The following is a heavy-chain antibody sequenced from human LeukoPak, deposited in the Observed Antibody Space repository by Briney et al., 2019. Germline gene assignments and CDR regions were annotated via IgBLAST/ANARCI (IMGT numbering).Heavy chain of an antibody. J-gene: IGHJ3*02. CDR3: ARHRIPGAHDAFDI. V-gene: IGHV5-51*01. CDR2: IYPGDSDT. D-gene: IGHD1-26*01. Sequence: GESLKISCKGSGYSFTSYWIGWVRQMPGKGLEWMGIIYPGDSDTRYSPSFQGQVTISVDKSISTAFLQWSSLKASDTAIYYCARHRIPGAHDAFDIWGQGTMVTVSS. CDR1: GYSFTSYW.